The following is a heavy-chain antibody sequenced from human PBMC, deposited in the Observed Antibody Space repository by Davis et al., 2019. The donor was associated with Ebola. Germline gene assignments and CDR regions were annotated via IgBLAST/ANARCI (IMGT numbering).Heavy chain of an antibody. Sequence: SETLSLTCTVSGYSMSSGYYWGWIRQPPGKWLEWIRTIHHNGNTYYNPSLQSRITISLDTSKKQLSLKLTSVTAADTAVFYCARGGALVPAANNWFDPWGQGGLVTVSS. D-gene: IGHD2-2*01. CDR3: ARGGALVPAANNWFDP. V-gene: IGHV4-38-2*02. CDR2: IHHNGNT. CDR1: GYSMSSGYY. J-gene: IGHJ5*02.